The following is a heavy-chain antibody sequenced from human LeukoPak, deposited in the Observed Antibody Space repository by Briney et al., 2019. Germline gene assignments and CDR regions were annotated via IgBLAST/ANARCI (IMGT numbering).Heavy chain of an antibody. V-gene: IGHV3-30*04. J-gene: IGHJ3*02. CDR1: GFTFSSYA. CDR3: AKGKWFDI. CDR2: ISYDGSNK. Sequence: PGGSLRLSCAASGFTFSSYAMHWVRQAPGKGLEWVALISYDGSNKYHADSVKGRFTISRDNSKNTLYLQMNSLRAEDTAVYYCAKGKWFDIWGQGTMVTVSS. D-gene: IGHD1-26*01.